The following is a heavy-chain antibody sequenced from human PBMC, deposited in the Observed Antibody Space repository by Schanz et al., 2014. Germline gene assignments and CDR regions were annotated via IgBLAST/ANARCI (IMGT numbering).Heavy chain of an antibody. Sequence: EVQLVESGGGLVQPGGSLRLSCAASGFTFSSYAMSWVRQAPGKGLEWVSAISGGGGTTYYADSVRGRFTMSRDNSKNTLYLQMNSLRAGDAAVYYCARGLIAAAGGAFDYWGQGTLVTDSS. D-gene: IGHD6-13*01. CDR1: GFTFSSYA. V-gene: IGHV3-23*04. CDR2: ISGGGGTT. J-gene: IGHJ4*02. CDR3: ARGLIAAAGGAFDY.